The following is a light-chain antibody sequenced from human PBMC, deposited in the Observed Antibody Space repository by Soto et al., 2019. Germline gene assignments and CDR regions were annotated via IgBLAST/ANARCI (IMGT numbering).Light chain of an antibody. Sequence: DIQMTQSPSTLSASVGDRVTITCRASQSIMNWLAWYQQKPGKAPKLLIFEASNLETGVPSRFSGSGSGTEFTLTISSLQPDDFAIYYCQHFYNYPWTFGQGTKVEIK. CDR1: QSIMNW. V-gene: IGKV1-5*03. CDR2: EAS. J-gene: IGKJ1*01. CDR3: QHFYNYPWT.